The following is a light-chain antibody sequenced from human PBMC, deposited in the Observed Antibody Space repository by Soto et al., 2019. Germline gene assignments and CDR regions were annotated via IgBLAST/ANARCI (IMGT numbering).Light chain of an antibody. J-gene: IGKJ1*01. Sequence: AIQLTQSPSSLYASVGDRVTITCRASQAIRTALGWYQQKPGKVPKLLIYAASILQSGVPSRFSGSGSGTDFTLTISSLQPEDFATYYCLLDFRYFWAFXQGTKLDIK. CDR2: AAS. CDR3: LLDFRYFWA. CDR1: QAIRTA. V-gene: IGKV1-6*01.